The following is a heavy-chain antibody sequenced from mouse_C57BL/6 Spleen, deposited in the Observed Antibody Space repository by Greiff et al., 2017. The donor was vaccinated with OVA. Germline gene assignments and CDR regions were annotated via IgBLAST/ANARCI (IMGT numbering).Heavy chain of an antibody. CDR2: INPSSGYT. D-gene: IGHD2-2*01. CDR3: ARERGYDAY. V-gene: IGHV1-4*01. Sequence: VQLQESGAELARPGASVKMSCKASGYTFTSYTMHWVKQRPGQGLAWIGYINPSSGYTKYNQKFKDKATLTADKSSSTAYMQLSSLTSEDSAVYYCARERGYDAYWGQGTLVTVSA. J-gene: IGHJ3*01. CDR1: GYTFTSYT.